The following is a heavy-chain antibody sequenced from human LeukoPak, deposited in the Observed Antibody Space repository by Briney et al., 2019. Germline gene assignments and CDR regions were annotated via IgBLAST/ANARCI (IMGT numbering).Heavy chain of an antibody. CDR2: ITSSSTYT. V-gene: IGHV3-21*04. J-gene: IGHJ3*01. D-gene: IGHD3-3*01. CDR3: ARVRFGTEWYSSDAFAF. CDR1: GFTFSSYN. Sequence: GESLRLSCAASGFTFSSYNMNWVRQAPGKGLEWVSSITSSSTYTFYADSVKGRFTISRDNSKNTVYLQMSSLRTVDTAIYYCARVRFGTEWYSSDAFAFWGQGTMVTVAS.